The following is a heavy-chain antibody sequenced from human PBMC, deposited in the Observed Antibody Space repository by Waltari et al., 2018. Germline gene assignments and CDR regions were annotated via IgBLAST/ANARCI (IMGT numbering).Heavy chain of an antibody. D-gene: IGHD4-17*01. J-gene: IGHJ4*02. CDR3: AETTVAALYFDY. CDR1: GGSFSSYW. CDR2: INGNSGST. Sequence: QVQLQESGPGLVKPSETLSLTCAVSGGSFSSYWWSWIRQPPGKGLEWIGEINGNSGSTNYNPSLKSRVTSSKDASKNQFSLKLSSVTAADTAVYYWAETTVAALYFDYWGQGVLVTVSS. V-gene: IGHV4-59*12.